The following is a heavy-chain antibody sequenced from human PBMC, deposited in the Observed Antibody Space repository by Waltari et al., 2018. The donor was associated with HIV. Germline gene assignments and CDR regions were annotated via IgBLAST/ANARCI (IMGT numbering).Heavy chain of an antibody. CDR2: IRGGGET. V-gene: IGHV3-23*01. CDR1: GFIFTDFA. CDR3: VKDSGRAADVFDL. Sequence: QLLESGGGLVEPGGSLILSCAASGFIFTDFAMDWVRQAPGKVLEWVSAIRGGGETFYADSVKGRFTISRDNSKNTLYLQMNSLRADDAAVYYCVKDSGRAADVFDLWGQGTMVTVSS. J-gene: IGHJ3*01. D-gene: IGHD3-10*01.